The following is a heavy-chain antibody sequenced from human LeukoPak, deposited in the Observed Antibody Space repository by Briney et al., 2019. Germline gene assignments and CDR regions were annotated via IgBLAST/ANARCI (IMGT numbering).Heavy chain of an antibody. Sequence: SETLSLTCTVSVGSISRYYWSWLRQPAGKGLEWIGRIYTSGSTNYNPSLKSRVTISVDKSKNQFSLKLSSVTAADTAVSYCASEDRSGTGGGAPYYYYYYMDVWGKGTTVTVSS. D-gene: IGHD3-16*01. V-gene: IGHV4-4*07. J-gene: IGHJ6*03. CDR3: ASEDRSGTGGGAPYYYYYYMDV. CDR2: IYTSGST. CDR1: VGSISRYY.